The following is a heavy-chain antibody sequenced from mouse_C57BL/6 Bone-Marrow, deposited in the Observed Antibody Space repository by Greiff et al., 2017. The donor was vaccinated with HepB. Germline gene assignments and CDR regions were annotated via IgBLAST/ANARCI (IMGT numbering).Heavy chain of an antibody. D-gene: IGHD2-4*01. CDR3: ASVYYDYEEFAY. CDR1: GYTFTSYW. V-gene: IGHV1-64*01. Sequence: VQLQQPGAELVKPGASVKLSCKASGYTFTSYWMHWVKQRPGQGLEWIGMIHPNSGSTNYNEKFKSKATLTVDKSSSTAYMQLSSLTSEDSAVYYCASVYYDYEEFAYWGQGTLVTVSA. J-gene: IGHJ3*01. CDR2: IHPNSGST.